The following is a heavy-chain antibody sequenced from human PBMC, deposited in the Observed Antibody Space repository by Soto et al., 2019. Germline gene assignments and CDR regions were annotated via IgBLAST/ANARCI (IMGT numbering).Heavy chain of an antibody. J-gene: IGHJ4*02. CDR1: GFTFSSYA. CDR2: ISYDGSNK. Sequence: GGSLRLSCAASGFTFSSYAMHWVRQAPGKGLEWVAVISYDGSNKYYADSVKGRFTISRDNSKNTLYLQMNSLRAEDTAVYYCARDELWFGELSPSDFDYWGQGTLVTVSS. V-gene: IGHV3-30-3*01. D-gene: IGHD3-10*01. CDR3: ARDELWFGELSPSDFDY.